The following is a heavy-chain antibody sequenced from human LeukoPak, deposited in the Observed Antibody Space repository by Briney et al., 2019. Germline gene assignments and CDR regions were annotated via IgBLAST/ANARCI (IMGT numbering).Heavy chain of an antibody. V-gene: IGHV4-34*01. CDR2: INHSGST. CDR1: GGSISSYY. Sequence: SETLSLTCTVSGGSISSYYWSWIRQPPGKGLEWIGEINHSGSTNYNPSLKSRVTISVDTSKNQFSLKLSSVTAADTAVYYCARGGVRYFDWLPFDYWGQGTLVTVSS. CDR3: ARGGVRYFDWLPFDY. J-gene: IGHJ4*02. D-gene: IGHD3-9*01.